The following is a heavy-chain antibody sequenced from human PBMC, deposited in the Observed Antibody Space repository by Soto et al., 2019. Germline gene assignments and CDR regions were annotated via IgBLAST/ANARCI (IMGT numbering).Heavy chain of an antibody. J-gene: IGHJ6*03. CDR2: ISAYNGNT. D-gene: IGHD6-13*01. V-gene: IGHV1-18*01. CDR1: GYTFTSYG. Sequence: QVQLVQSGAEVKKPGASVKVSCKASGYTFTSYGISWVRQAPGQGLEWMGWISAYNGNTNYAQKFQGRATMTTDTSTSTAYMEVRSLRSDDTAVYCCAIVLTVSWDYYYYMDVWGKGTTVTVS. CDR3: AIVLTVSWDYYYYMDV.